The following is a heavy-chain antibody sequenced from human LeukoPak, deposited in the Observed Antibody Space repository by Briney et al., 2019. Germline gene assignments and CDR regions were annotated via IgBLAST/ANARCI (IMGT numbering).Heavy chain of an antibody. CDR3: ARGEPDYFDY. CDR2: INHSGST. V-gene: IGHV4-30-2*01. J-gene: IGHJ4*02. D-gene: IGHD1-14*01. Sequence: SQTLSLTCAVSGGSISSGGYYWSWIRQPPGKGLEWIGEINHSGSTNYNPSLKSRVTISVDTSKNQFSLKLSSVTAADTAVYYCARGEPDYFDYWGQGTLVTVSS. CDR1: GGSISSGGYY.